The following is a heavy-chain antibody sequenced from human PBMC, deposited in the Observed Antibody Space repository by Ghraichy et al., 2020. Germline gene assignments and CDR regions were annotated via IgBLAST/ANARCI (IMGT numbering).Heavy chain of an antibody. CDR1: GYTFTGYY. CDR2: MNPNTGGA. J-gene: IGHJ6*02. CDR3: ARAAGKGYYYGLDV. V-gene: IGHV1-2*02. Sequence: ASVKVSCKASGYTFTGYYMYWVRQDPGQGLEWMGWMNPNTGGAMYAQKFQGRVTMTRDTSISTAYMELSRVTSDDTAVYYCARAAGKGYYYGLDVWGQGTTVTVSS.